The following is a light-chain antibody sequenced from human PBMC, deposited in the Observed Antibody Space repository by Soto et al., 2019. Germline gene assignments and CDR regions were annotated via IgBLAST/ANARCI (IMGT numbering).Light chain of an antibody. J-gene: IGLJ3*02. V-gene: IGLV1-47*01. CDR3: QAYDYSLTAFV. CDR2: RNN. CDR1: SSNIGSNY. Sequence: QSVLTQPLSASGTPGQRVNISCSGSSSNIGSNYVYWYRQFPGTAPKLLIQRNNQRPSGVPARFSGSKSGTSASLAITGLQAEDEADYYCQAYDYSLTAFVFGGGTKLTVL.